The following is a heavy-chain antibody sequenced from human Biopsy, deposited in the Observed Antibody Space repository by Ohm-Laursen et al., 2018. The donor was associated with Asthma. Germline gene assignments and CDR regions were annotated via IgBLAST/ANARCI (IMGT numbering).Heavy chain of an antibody. Sequence: SVKASCNASGYNFISFAIHWVRQAPGQRLEWMGWVNIGNGDTKYSQKFQGRVTITRDTSASTAYMELRSLRSEDTATYYCARTYYDFLTGQVKDVFGVWGQGTMVTVSS. D-gene: IGHD3-9*01. J-gene: IGHJ3*01. CDR1: GYNFISFA. CDR2: VNIGNGDT. V-gene: IGHV1-3*04. CDR3: ARTYYDFLTGQVKDVFGV.